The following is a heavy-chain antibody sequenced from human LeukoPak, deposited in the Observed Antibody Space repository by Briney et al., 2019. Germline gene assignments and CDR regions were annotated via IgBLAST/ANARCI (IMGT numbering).Heavy chain of an antibody. V-gene: IGHV3-23*01. J-gene: IGHJ4*02. CDR3: AKGDYYDSSFPYYFDY. CDR1: GFTFSSYA. Sequence: GGSLRLSCAASGFTFSSYAMSWVRQAPGKGLEWVSAISGSGGSTYYADSVKGRFTISRDNSKNTLYLQMNSLRAEDTAVYYCAKGDYYDSSFPYYFDYWGQGTLVTVSS. D-gene: IGHD3-22*01. CDR2: ISGSGGST.